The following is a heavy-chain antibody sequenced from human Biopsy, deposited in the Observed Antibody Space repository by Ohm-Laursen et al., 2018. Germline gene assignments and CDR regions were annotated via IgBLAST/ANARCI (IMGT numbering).Heavy chain of an antibody. Sequence: SVKVSCKASGFTFSSSAVQWVRQARGQRLEGIGWIVVGSGHTDYAQKFQERVTITRDMSTSTAYMELTSLRSEDTAVYYCAATSTLYYYYYAMGVWDQGTTITVSS. V-gene: IGHV1-58*01. J-gene: IGHJ6*02. CDR3: AATSTLYYYYYAMGV. CDR2: IVVGSGHT. CDR1: GFTFSSSA.